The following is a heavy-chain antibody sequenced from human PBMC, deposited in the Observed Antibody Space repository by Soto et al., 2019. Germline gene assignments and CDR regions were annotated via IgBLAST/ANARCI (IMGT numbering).Heavy chain of an antibody. D-gene: IGHD3-10*01. CDR1: GGSISSSSYY. CDR2: IYYSGST. V-gene: IGHV4-39*01. Sequence: PSETLSLTCTVSGGSISSSSYYWGWIRQPPGKGLEWIGSIYYSGSTYYNPSLKSRVTISVDTSKNQFSLKLSSVTAADTAVYYCARGHWFDPWGQGTLVTVS. CDR3: ARGHWFDP. J-gene: IGHJ5*02.